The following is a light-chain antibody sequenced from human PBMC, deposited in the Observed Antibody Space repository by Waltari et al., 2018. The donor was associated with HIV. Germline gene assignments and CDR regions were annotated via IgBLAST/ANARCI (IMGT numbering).Light chain of an antibody. CDR1: HSVSNN. V-gene: IGKV3-15*01. Sequence: EIVMTQSPVTLSVSPGKRATLSCKATHSVSNNLAWYQQKPGQAPRLLIYGASTRATGIPARFGGSGSGTEFALTISSLQSEDFAVYYCLQYNNWPLLTFGGGTKVEI. CDR2: GAS. J-gene: IGKJ4*01. CDR3: LQYNNWPLLT.